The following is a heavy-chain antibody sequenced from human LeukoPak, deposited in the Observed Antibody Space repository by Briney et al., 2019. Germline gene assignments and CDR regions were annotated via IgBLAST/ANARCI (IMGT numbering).Heavy chain of an antibody. CDR1: GFTFSRYG. D-gene: IGHD3-10*01. CDR2: ISYDGSNK. Sequence: GGSLRLSCAASGFTFSRYGMHWVRQAPGKGLEWVAVISYDGSNKYYADSVKGRFTISRDNAKNTLDLQMNSLRAEDTAVYYCARGGPFGNWFDPWGQGTLVTVSS. J-gene: IGHJ5*02. CDR3: ARGGPFGNWFDP. V-gene: IGHV3-30*03.